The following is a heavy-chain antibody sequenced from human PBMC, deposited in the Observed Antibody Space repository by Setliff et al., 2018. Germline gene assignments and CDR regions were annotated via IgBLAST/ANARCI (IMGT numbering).Heavy chain of an antibody. Sequence: SVKVSCKASGGTLTTFTTYSLIWVRQAPGQGLEWMGGIIPITGTTNYAQRFQGRITTSTDESSSTVYMEMSRLKSEDTAVYYCARGSIVGPTRGDFDFWGLGTLVTVSS. D-gene: IGHD1-26*01. J-gene: IGHJ4*02. CDR3: ARGSIVGPTRGDFDF. CDR2: IIPITGTT. CDR1: GGTLTTFTTYS. V-gene: IGHV1-69*16.